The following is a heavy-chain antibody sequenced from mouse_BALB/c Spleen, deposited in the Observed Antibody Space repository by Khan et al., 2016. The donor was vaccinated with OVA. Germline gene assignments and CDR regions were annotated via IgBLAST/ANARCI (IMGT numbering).Heavy chain of an antibody. J-gene: IGHJ2*01. CDR3: ARRGLRWDFDY. V-gene: IGHV1-7*01. CDR2: INPSTAYT. CDR1: GYTFINYW. Sequence: QVQLKQSGAELAKPGASVKMSCKASGYTFINYWILWVKQRPGQGLEWIGYINPSTAYTEYNQNFKDKATLTADKSSRTAYMHLSSLTSEDSAVYYCARRGLRWDFDYWGQGTTLTVSS. D-gene: IGHD1-1*01.